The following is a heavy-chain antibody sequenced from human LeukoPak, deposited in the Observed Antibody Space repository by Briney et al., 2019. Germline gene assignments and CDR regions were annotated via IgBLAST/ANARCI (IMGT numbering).Heavy chain of an antibody. CDR2: INHSGST. D-gene: IGHD6-13*01. V-gene: IGHV4-34*01. CDR1: GGSFSGYY. Sequence: SETLSLTCAVYGGSFSGYYWSWIRQPPGKGLEWIGEINHSGSTNYNPSLKRRVTISVDTSKNQFSLKLSSVTAADTAVYYCALANSSSWYFDYWGQGTLVTVSS. CDR3: ALANSSSWYFDY. J-gene: IGHJ4*02.